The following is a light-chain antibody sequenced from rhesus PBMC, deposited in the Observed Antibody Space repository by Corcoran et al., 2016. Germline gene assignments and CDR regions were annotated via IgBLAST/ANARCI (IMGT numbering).Light chain of an antibody. CDR2: KVT. V-gene: IGKV2S2*01. J-gene: IGKJ2*01. CDR1: QSLLHSNGNTY. Sequence: DIVMTQTPLSLPVTPGEPASISCRSSQSLLHSNGNTYLDWYLQKPGQFPRLLIYKVTNRESGVPDRVSGSGSGTDFKLKSRRVEPEDVGVYYCMQSTKYSFGQGTKVEIK. CDR3: MQSTKYS.